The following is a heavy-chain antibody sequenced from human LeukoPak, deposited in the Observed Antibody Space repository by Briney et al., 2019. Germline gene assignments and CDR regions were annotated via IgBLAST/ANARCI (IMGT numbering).Heavy chain of an antibody. D-gene: IGHD2-2*02. CDR2: MNPNSGNT. V-gene: IGHV1-8*03. J-gene: IGHJ6*03. Sequence: ASVKVSCKASGYTFTSYDINWVRQATGQGLEWMGWMNPNSGNTGYAQKFQGRVTITRNTSISTAYMELSSLRSEDTAVYYCARGGYQLLYPYYYYMDVWGKGTTVTVS. CDR3: ARGGYQLLYPYYYYMDV. CDR1: GYTFTSYD.